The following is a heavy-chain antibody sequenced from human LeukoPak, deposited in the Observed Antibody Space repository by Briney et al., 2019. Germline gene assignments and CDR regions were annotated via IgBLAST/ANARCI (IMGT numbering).Heavy chain of an antibody. CDR1: GYTFTSYD. J-gene: IGHJ4*02. V-gene: IGHV1-8*01. Sequence: ASVKVSCKASGYTFTSYDINWVRQATGQGLEWMGWMNPNSGNTGYAQKFQGRVTMTRNTSISTAYMELSSLRSGDTAVYYCAKGVPYGGGDFDYWGQGTLVTVSS. CDR3: AKGVPYGGGDFDY. D-gene: IGHD4-23*01. CDR2: MNPNSGNT.